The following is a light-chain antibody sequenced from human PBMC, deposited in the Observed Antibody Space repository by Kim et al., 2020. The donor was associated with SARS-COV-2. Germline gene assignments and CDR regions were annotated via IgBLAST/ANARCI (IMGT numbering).Light chain of an antibody. CDR1: QDITNY. J-gene: IGKJ5*01. CDR2: DAS. Sequence: AYVGDRLTITCQASQDITNYLNWYQQKPGKAPKLLIYDASNLQTGVPSRFSGSGSATDFTFTISSLQPEDIATYYCQQYDSLPITFGQGTRLEIK. CDR3: QQYDSLPIT. V-gene: IGKV1-33*01.